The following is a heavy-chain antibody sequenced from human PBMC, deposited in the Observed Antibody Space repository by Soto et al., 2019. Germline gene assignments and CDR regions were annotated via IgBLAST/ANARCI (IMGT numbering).Heavy chain of an antibody. Sequence: QVQLVQSGAEVKKPGSSVKVSCKASGGTFSSYAISWVRQAPGQGLEWMGGIIPIFGTANYAQKFQGRVRIHADESTSTAYRELSSLRSEDTAVYYCARHVTAAGYYYGMDVWGQGTTVTVSS. J-gene: IGHJ6*02. CDR1: GGTFSSYA. CDR2: IIPIFGTA. CDR3: ARHVTAAGYYYGMDV. D-gene: IGHD2-2*01. V-gene: IGHV1-69*12.